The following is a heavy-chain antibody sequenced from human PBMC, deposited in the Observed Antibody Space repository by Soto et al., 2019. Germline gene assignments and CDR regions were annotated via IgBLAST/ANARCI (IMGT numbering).Heavy chain of an antibody. J-gene: IGHJ6*03. CDR2: ISAYNGNT. CDR1: GYTFTSYG. V-gene: IGHV1-18*01. Sequence: QVQLVQCGAEVKKPGASVKVSCKAYGYTFTSYGISWVRQAPGQGLEWMGWISAYNGNTNYAQKLQGRVTMTTDTSTSTAYMELMSLRSDDTAVYYCARAPYYYGSGSYYNGPNYYYYYMDVWGKGTTVTVSS. D-gene: IGHD3-10*01. CDR3: ARAPYYYGSGSYYNGPNYYYYYMDV.